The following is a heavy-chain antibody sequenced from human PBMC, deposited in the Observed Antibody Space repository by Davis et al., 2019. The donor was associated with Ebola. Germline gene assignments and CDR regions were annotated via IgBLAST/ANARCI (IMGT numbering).Heavy chain of an antibody. V-gene: IGHV3-43*01. Sequence: GESLKISCAASGFTFDDYTMHWVRQPPGKGLEWVSRIRWDGGSTYYADSVKGRFTISRDNSRNFLFLQMNSLTTEDTALYYCAKDKGWNPSTYLYFGMDVWGLGTPVTVSS. D-gene: IGHD1-1*01. CDR3: AKDKGWNPSTYLYFGMDV. CDR1: GFTFDDYT. J-gene: IGHJ6*02. CDR2: IRWDGGST.